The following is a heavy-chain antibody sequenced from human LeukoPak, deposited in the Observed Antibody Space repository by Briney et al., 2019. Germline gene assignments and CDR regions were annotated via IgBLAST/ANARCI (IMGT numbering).Heavy chain of an antibody. D-gene: IGHD3-10*01. CDR2: IFHSGST. J-gene: IGHJ6*04. CDR1: GYSISSGYY. CDR3: ARASGSYGSGSYYYYGMDV. V-gene: IGHV4-38-2*01. Sequence: PSETLSLTCAVSGYSISSGYYWGWIRQPPGKGMEWIGSIFHSGSTYYNPSLKSRVNMSVDTSKNQISLMLSSVTAADTAVYYCARASGSYGSGSYYYYGMDVWGKGTTVTVSS.